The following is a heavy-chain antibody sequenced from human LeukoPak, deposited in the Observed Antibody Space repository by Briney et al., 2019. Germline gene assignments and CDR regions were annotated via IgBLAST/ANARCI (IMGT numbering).Heavy chain of an antibody. D-gene: IGHD6-19*01. V-gene: IGHV1-2*06. CDR1: GYTFTGYH. CDR2: INPNSGDT. J-gene: IGHJ5*02. CDR3: ARDPGSFLSSSGWLNWFDH. Sequence: ASVKVSCKASGYTFTGYHMHWVRQAPGQGLEWMGRINPNSGDTNYAQKFQGRVTMTRDTSISTAYMELSRLRSDDTAVYYCARDPGSFLSSSGWLNWFDHWGQGTLVTVSS.